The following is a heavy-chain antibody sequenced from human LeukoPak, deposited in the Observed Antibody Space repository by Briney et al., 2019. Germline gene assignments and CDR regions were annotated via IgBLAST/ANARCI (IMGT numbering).Heavy chain of an antibody. J-gene: IGHJ5*02. Sequence: PGGSLRLSCAASGFTFSDYYMSWIRQAPGKGLEWVSYISSSDNTIYYADSVKGRFTISRDNAKNSLYLQMNSLRAEDTAVYYCAKDASIASAGPHNWFDPWGQGTLVTVSS. CDR2: ISSSDNTI. CDR1: GFTFSDYY. D-gene: IGHD6-13*01. CDR3: AKDASIASAGPHNWFDP. V-gene: IGHV3-11*01.